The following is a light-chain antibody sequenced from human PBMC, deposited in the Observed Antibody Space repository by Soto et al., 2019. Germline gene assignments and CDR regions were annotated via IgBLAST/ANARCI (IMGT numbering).Light chain of an antibody. J-gene: IGKJ5*01. V-gene: IGKV1-6*01. CDR1: QAIRND. Sequence: AIQMTQSPSSLSASVGDRVTITCRASQAIRNDLGWYQQKPGKAPKLLIYAASTLQSGVSSRFSGSGSGTDFTLTICSLQPEDFTTYYCLQDYVYLRTFGQGTRLEIK. CDR3: LQDYVYLRT. CDR2: AAS.